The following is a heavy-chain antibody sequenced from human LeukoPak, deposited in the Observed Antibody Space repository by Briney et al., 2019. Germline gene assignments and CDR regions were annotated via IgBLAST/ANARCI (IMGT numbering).Heavy chain of an antibody. CDR1: GGSISSGYW. J-gene: IGHJ4*02. V-gene: IGHV4-4*02. CDR3: ARNAYYSADY. CDR2: IHHSGST. D-gene: IGHD3-10*01. Sequence: SETLSLTCDVSGGSISSGYWWSWLRQPPGKGLEWIGEIHHSGSTNYNPSLKSRVTISVDKSKNQFSVMLTPVTAADTAVYYCARNAYYSADYWGQGTLVTVSS.